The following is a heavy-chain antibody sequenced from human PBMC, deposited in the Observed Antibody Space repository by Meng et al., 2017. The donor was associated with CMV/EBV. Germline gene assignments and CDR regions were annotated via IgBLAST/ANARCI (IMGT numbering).Heavy chain of an antibody. D-gene: IGHD5-18*01. J-gene: IGHJ6*02. CDR2: IIPILGIA. Sequence: SVKVSCKASGGTFSSYAISWVRQAPGQGLEWMGGIIPILGIANYAQKFQGRVTITADKFTSTAYMELSSLRSEDTAVYYCATGYSPEWYYYGMDVWGQGTTVTVSS. CDR3: ATGYSPEWYYYGMDV. V-gene: IGHV1-69*10. CDR1: GGTFSSYA.